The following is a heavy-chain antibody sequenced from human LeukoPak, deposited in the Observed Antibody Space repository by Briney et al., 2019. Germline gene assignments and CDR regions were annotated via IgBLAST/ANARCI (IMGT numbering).Heavy chain of an antibody. CDR2: INEGGNEK. D-gene: IGHD6-13*01. J-gene: IGHJ4*02. V-gene: IGHV3-7*03. Sequence: GGSLRLSCAASGFTFRNYWMSWVRQVPGKGLEWVVNINEGGNEKNYVDSVKGRFTASRGNAQNSLYLQMNSLRVEDTAVYYCARHPNSNWDYWGQGTLVTVSS. CDR3: ARHPNSNWDY. CDR1: GFTFRNYW.